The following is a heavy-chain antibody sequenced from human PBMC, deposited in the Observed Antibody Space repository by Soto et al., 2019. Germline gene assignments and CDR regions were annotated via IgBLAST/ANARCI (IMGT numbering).Heavy chain of an antibody. CDR3: ARDVAMVRGGTKWFDP. CDR2: IYYSGIT. CDR1: GGSISSYY. J-gene: IGHJ5*02. Sequence: PSETLSLTGTVSGGSISSYYCSWIRQPPWKGLEWIGYIYYSGITNYNPSLKSRVTISVDTSKNQFSLKLSSVTAADTAVYYCARDVAMVRGGTKWFDPWGQGTLVTVSS. D-gene: IGHD3-10*01. V-gene: IGHV4-59*01.